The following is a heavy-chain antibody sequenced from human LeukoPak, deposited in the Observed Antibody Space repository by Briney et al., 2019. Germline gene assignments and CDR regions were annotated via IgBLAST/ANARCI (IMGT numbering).Heavy chain of an antibody. CDR3: ARHRGAYSSSWYVSATPYYFDY. Sequence: SETLSLTCTVSGGSISTYYWSWIRQPPGKGLEWIGYIYYSGSTNYNPSLKSRVTISVDTSNNQFSLRLSSVTAADTAVYYCARHRGAYSSSWYVSATPYYFDYWGQGTLVTVSS. J-gene: IGHJ4*02. V-gene: IGHV4-59*08. CDR1: GGSISTYY. CDR2: IYYSGST. D-gene: IGHD6-13*01.